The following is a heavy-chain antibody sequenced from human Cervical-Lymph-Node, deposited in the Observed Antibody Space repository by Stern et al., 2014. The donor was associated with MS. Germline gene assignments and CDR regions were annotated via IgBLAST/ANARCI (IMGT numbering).Heavy chain of an antibody. V-gene: IGHV5-51*03. CDR1: GYNFANYW. Sequence: EVQLVESGAEVKKPGESLKISCKGSGYNFANYWIGWVRQMPGKGLEWMGILFPDSDTRYSPSFQGQVTISADKSISTAYLQWSSLKASDTAMYYCARGAEWSPLPCDYWGQGTLVTVSS. J-gene: IGHJ4*02. CDR3: ARGAEWSPLPCDY. CDR2: LFPDSDT. D-gene: IGHD3-3*01.